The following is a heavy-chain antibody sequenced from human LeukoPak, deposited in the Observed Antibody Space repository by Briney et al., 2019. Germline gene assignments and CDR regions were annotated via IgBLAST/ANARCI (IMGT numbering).Heavy chain of an antibody. V-gene: IGHV4-34*01. J-gene: IGHJ4*02. CDR1: GGSFFGSH. D-gene: IGHD4-23*01. CDR2: INHSGRT. CDR3: ARDPTTVVTLPYYFDF. Sequence: SETLSLTCAVSGGSFFGSHWNWIRQSPEKGLEGIGEINHSGRTNYNPPLKSRVTISVDTSKSQFFLKLTSVTAADTAVYYCARDPTTVVTLPYYFDFWGPGTLVTVSA.